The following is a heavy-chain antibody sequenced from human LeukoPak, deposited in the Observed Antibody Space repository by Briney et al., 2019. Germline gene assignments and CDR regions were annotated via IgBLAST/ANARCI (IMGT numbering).Heavy chain of an antibody. V-gene: IGHV3-23*01. CDR1: GFTFSSYA. CDR2: ISGSGGST. CDR3: AKAIPDYDYVWGSYRSPYYFDY. Sequence: GGSLRLSCAASGFTFSSYAMSWVRQAPGKGLEWVSAISGSGGSTYYADSVKGRFTISRDNSKNTLYLQMNSLRAGDTAVYYCAKAIPDYDYVWGSYRSPYYFDYWGQGTLVTVSS. J-gene: IGHJ4*02. D-gene: IGHD3-16*02.